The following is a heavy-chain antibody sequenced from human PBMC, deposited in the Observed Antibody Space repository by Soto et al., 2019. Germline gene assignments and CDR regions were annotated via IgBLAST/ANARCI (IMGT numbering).Heavy chain of an antibody. J-gene: IGHJ4*02. CDR1: GYSITSNNW. CDR2: IYYSGTT. Sequence: PSETLCLTCAVSGYSITSNNWWGWIRQPPGKGLEWIGYIYYSGTTYYNPSLKSRVTMSVDTSKNQFSLKLTSVTAVDTAVYYCARREIQGPIDYWGQGTLVTVSS. CDR3: ARREIQGPIDY. D-gene: IGHD1-26*01. V-gene: IGHV4-28*01.